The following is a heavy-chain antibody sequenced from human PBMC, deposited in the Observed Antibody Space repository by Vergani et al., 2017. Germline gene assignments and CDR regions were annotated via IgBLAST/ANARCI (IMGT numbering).Heavy chain of an antibody. CDR3: ARYKGGNYYGWRGSGYGMDV. CDR1: GGSISSSNW. CDR2: IYHSGST. J-gene: IGHJ6*02. V-gene: IGHV4-4*02. D-gene: IGHD3-10*01. Sequence: QVQLQESGPGLVKPSGTLSLTCAVSGGSISSSNWWSWVRQPPGKGLEWIGEIYHSGSTNYNPSLKSRVTISVDKSKNQFSLKLSSVTAADTAVYYWARYKGGNYYGWRGSGYGMDVWGQGTTVTVSS.